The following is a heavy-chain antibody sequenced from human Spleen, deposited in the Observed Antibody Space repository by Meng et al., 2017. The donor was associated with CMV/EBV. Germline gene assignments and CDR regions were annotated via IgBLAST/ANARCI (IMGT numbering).Heavy chain of an antibody. Sequence: FTGYYMHWVRQAPGQGLEWMGWINPNSGGTNYAQKFQGRVTMTRDTSISTAYMELSRLRSDDTAVYYCARRHYYYDSSGPPEYHFDYWGQGTLVTVSS. CDR2: INPNSGGT. CDR3: ARRHYYYDSSGPPEYHFDY. D-gene: IGHD3-22*01. V-gene: IGHV1-2*02. J-gene: IGHJ4*02. CDR1: FTGYY.